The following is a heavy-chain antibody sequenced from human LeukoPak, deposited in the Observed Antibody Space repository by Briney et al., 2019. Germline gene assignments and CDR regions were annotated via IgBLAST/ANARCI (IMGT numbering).Heavy chain of an antibody. CDR1: GFTVSSNY. CDR3: ARDGGALRGWYYFDY. D-gene: IGHD6-19*01. Sequence: GGSLRLSCAASGFTVSSNYMSWVRQAPGKGLEWVSSISSSSNYIYYADSVKGRFTISRDNAKNSLYLQVNSLRAEDTAVYYCARDGGALRGWYYFDYWGQGTLVTVSS. J-gene: IGHJ4*02. CDR2: ISSSSNYI. V-gene: IGHV3-21*01.